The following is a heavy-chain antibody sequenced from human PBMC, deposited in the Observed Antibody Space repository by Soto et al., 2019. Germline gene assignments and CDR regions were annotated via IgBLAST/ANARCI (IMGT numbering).Heavy chain of an antibody. D-gene: IGHD3-10*01. J-gene: IGHJ6*02. V-gene: IGHV4-59*01. CDR1: GGSISSYY. CDR2: IYYSGST. CDR3: ASGAYGSGSSWYYYYGMDV. Sequence: SETLSLTCTVSGGSISSYYWSWIRQPPGKGLEWIGYIYYSGSTNYNPSLKSRVTISVDTSKNQFSLKLSSVTAADTAVYYCASGAYGSGSSWYYYYGMDVWGQGTTVTAP.